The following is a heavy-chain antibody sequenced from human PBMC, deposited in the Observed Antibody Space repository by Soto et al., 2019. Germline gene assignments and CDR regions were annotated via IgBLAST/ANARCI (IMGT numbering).Heavy chain of an antibody. D-gene: IGHD2-2*01. V-gene: IGHV3-33*01. J-gene: IGHJ4*02. CDR2: IWYDGSNK. CDR3: AREALGYCSSTSCHYLGY. CDR1: GFPFSSYG. Sequence: PGGSLTLSCAASGFPFSSYGMHWVRQAPGKGLEWVAVIWYDGSNKYYADSVKGRFTISRDNSKNTLYLQMNSLRAEDTAVYYCAREALGYCSSTSCHYLGYWGQGTLVTVSS.